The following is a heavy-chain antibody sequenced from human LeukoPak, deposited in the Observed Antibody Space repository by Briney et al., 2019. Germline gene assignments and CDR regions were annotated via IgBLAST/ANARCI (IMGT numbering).Heavy chain of an antibody. D-gene: IGHD2-2*01. CDR1: GGTFSSYA. CDR2: IIPIFGTA. Sequence: SVKVSCKASGGTFSSYAISWVRQAPGQGLEWMGGIIPIFGTANYAQKFQGRVTITADESTSTAYMELSSLRSEDTAVYYCARDRSEYCSSTSCYFMGWFDPWGQGTLATVSS. V-gene: IGHV1-69*13. J-gene: IGHJ5*02. CDR3: ARDRSEYCSSTSCYFMGWFDP.